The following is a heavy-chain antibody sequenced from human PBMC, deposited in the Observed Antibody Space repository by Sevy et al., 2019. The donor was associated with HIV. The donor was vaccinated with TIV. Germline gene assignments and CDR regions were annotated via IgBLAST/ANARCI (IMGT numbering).Heavy chain of an antibody. CDR3: ARDPRGYSYGYYFDY. CDR2: ISYDGSNK. V-gene: IGHV3-30-3*01. Sequence: GGSLRLSCAASGFTFSSYAMHWVRQAPGRGLEWVAVISYDGSNKYYADSVKGRFTISRDNSKNTLYLQMNSLRAEDTAVYYCARDPRGYSYGYYFDYWGQRTLVTVSS. D-gene: IGHD5-18*01. J-gene: IGHJ4*02. CDR1: GFTFSSYA.